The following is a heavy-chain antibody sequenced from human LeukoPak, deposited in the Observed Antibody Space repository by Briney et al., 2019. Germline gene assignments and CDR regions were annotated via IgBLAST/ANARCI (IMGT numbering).Heavy chain of an antibody. J-gene: IGHJ6*02. D-gene: IGHD3-10*01. V-gene: IGHV3-74*01. Sequence: GGSLRLSCVASGFTFSNHWLHWVRQGPGKGLVWVSRINGDGTSTIYADSVKGRFTISRDNSKNTLYLQMNSLRAEDTAVYYCARSRTYYHGSGHYNYYAMDVWGQGTTVTVSS. CDR2: INGDGTST. CDR1: GFTFSNHW. CDR3: ARSRTYYHGSGHYNYYAMDV.